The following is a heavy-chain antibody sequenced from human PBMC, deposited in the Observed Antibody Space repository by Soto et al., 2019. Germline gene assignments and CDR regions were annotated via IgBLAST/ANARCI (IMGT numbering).Heavy chain of an antibody. CDR2: INQDGTKK. CDR1: GFNFGYFW. J-gene: IGHJ5*02. V-gene: IGHV3-7*02. D-gene: IGHD5-12*01. Sequence: EVQVVESGGGVVQPGGSLRLSCATSGFNFGYFWLNWIRQAPGRGLEWVANINQDGTKKNYVDSVKGRFTISRDNAQKSLYLQMNNLRTEDTAMYYGLSGNSPSSTWGQGNLGTVSS. CDR3: LSGNSPSST.